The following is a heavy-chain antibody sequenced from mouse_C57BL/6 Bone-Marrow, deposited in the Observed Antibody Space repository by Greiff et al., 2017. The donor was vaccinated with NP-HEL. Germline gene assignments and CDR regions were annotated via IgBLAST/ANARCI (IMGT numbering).Heavy chain of an antibody. D-gene: IGHD1-1*01. CDR3: ASGDTVVAGDY. CDR1: GYSITSGYY. J-gene: IGHJ2*01. CDR2: ISYDGSN. V-gene: IGHV3-6*01. Sequence: EVKLVESGPGLVKPSQSLSLTCSVTGYSITSGYYWNWIRQFPGNKLEWMGYISYDGSNNYNPSLKNRISITRDTSKNQFFLKLNSVNTEDTATYYCASGDTVVAGDYGGQGTTLTVSS.